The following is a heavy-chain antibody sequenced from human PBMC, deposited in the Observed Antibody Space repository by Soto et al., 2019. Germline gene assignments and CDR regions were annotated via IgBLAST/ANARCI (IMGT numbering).Heavy chain of an antibody. CDR3: AKDRRAGGNSAFYFDF. Sequence: GGSLRLSCAASGFKFSNYAMSWVRQAPGKGLEWVSLISATGGGTYYADSVKGRFTISRDNSHNTLYLQVHSLTAEDTAFYYCAKDRRAGGNSAFYFDFWGQGAQVTVSS. D-gene: IGHD3-16*01. CDR1: GFKFSNYA. J-gene: IGHJ4*02. CDR2: ISATGGGT. V-gene: IGHV3-23*01.